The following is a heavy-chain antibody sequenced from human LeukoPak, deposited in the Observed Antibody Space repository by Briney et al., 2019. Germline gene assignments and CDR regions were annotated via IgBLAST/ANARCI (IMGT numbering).Heavy chain of an antibody. V-gene: IGHV3-74*01. Sequence: GGSLRLSCAASGFTFSNYWMHWVRQAPGKGLLWVSRISGDGSNTAYAGSVKGRFTISRDHAINTLYLKMNSVRADDTAVYYRTRGGNGSPFDYWGLGTLVTVSS. J-gene: IGHJ4*02. D-gene: IGHD1-26*01. CDR3: TRGGNGSPFDY. CDR1: GFTFSNYW. CDR2: ISGDGSNT.